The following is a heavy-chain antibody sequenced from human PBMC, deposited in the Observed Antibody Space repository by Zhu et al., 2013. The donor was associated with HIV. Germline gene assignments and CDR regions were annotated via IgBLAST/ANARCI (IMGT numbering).Heavy chain of an antibody. CDR1: GGTFSNYA. J-gene: IGHJ6*02. CDR3: ARQYYDFWSGYYYGMDV. V-gene: IGHV1-69*06. CDR2: ISPIFGTT. D-gene: IGHD3-3*01. Sequence: QVQLVQSGAEVKKPGSSVRVSCKASGGTFSNYAVSWVRQAPGQGLEWMGGISPIFGTTDYAQKFQGRVTITADRSTSTAYLELRSLRSDDTAVYYCARQYYDFWSGYYYGMDVWGQGTTVTVSS.